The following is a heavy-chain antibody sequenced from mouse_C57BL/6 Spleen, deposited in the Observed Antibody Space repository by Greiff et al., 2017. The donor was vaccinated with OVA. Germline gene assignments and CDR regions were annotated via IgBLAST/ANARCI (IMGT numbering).Heavy chain of an antibody. V-gene: IGHV1-69*01. J-gene: IGHJ4*01. CDR1: GYTFTSYW. D-gene: IGHD3-2*02. CDR2: IDPSDSYT. Sequence: LVESGAELVMPGASVKLSCKASGYTFTSYWMHWVKQRPGQGLEWIGEIDPSDSYTNYNQKFKGKSTLTVDKSSSTAYMQLSSLTSEDSAVYYCARVGGYWNAMDYWGQGTSVTVSS. CDR3: ARVGGYWNAMDY.